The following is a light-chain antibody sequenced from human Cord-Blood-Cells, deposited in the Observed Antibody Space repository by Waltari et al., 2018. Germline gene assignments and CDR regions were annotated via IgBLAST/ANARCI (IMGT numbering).Light chain of an antibody. CDR3: QQYNNWPMYT. V-gene: IGKV3-15*01. CDR2: GAS. CDR1: QSVSSN. J-gene: IGKJ2*01. Sequence: VSPGERATLSCRASQSVSSNLAWYQQKPGQAPRLLIYGASTRATGIPARFSGSGSGTEFTLTISSLQSEDFAVYYCQQYNNWPMYTFGQGTKLEIK.